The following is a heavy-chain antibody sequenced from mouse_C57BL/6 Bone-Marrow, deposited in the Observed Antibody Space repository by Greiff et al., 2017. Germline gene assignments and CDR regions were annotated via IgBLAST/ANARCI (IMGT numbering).Heavy chain of an antibody. CDR3: TTSVLLRLAWFAY. Sequence: VQLQQSGAELVRPGASVKLSCTASGFNIKDDYMHWVKQRPEQGLEWIGWIDPENGDTEYASKFQGKATITADTSSNTASLQLSSLTSEDTAVYYCTTSVLLRLAWFAYWGQGTLVTVSA. CDR2: IDPENGDT. J-gene: IGHJ3*01. V-gene: IGHV14-4*01. D-gene: IGHD1-1*01. CDR1: GFNIKDDY.